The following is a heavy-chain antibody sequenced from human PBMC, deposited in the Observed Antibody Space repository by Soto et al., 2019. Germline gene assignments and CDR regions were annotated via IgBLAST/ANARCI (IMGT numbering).Heavy chain of an antibody. J-gene: IGHJ4*02. D-gene: IGHD3-3*01. V-gene: IGHV1-58*01. CDR1: GFTFTSSA. Sequence: ASVEVSCKASGFTFTSSAVQWVRQARGQRLECIGWIVVGSGNTNYAQKFQERVTITRDMSTSTAYMELSSLRSEDTAVYYCAADSGTYYDFWRGYSDYWGQGTLVTVSS. CDR3: AADSGTYYDFWRGYSDY. CDR2: IVVGSGNT.